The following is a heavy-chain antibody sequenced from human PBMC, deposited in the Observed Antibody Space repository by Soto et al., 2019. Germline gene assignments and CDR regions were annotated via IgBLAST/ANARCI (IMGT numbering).Heavy chain of an antibody. Sequence: GGSLRLSCAASGFTFSHAWMSWVRQAPGKGLEWVGRIKSKADGETKDYGAPVRGRFAISRDDAKDTLYLQMNSLRIEDTAVYYCCVVKRLDQYSTSGYWFDPWGPGTLVTVSS. CDR2: IKSKADGETK. CDR1: GFTFSHAW. CDR3: CVVKRLDQYSTSGYWFDP. J-gene: IGHJ5*02. V-gene: IGHV3-15*01. D-gene: IGHD2-15*01.